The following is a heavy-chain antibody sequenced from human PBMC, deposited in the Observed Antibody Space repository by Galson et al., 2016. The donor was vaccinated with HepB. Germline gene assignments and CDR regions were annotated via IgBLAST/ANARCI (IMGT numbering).Heavy chain of an antibody. CDR2: INAANGNT. CDR1: GYTFTNYA. Sequence: SVKVSCKASGYTFTNYAMHWVRQAPGQRLEWMGWINAANGNTKYSQNFQGRVTVTRDTSASTAYMEVSSLRSEDTAVYYCVREVPFSSDAFDIWGQGTMVTVSS. CDR3: VREVPFSSDAFDI. J-gene: IGHJ3*02. D-gene: IGHD3-3*02. V-gene: IGHV1-3*01.